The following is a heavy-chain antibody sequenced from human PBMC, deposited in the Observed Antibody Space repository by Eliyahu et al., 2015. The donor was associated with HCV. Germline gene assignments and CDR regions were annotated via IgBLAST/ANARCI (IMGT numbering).Heavy chain of an antibody. V-gene: IGHV4-39*07. J-gene: IGHJ6*02. D-gene: IGHD3-16*01. CDR2: IYYSGST. Sequence: QLQLQESGPGLVKPSETLSLTCTVSGGXIXSSSYYWGWIRQPPGKGLEWIGSIYYSGSTYYNPSLKSRVTISVDTSKNQFSLKLSSVTAADTAVYYCARVRWGQYVGGYYYYYGMDVWGQGTTVTVSS. CDR1: GGXIXSSSYY. CDR3: ARVRWGQYVGGYYYYYGMDV.